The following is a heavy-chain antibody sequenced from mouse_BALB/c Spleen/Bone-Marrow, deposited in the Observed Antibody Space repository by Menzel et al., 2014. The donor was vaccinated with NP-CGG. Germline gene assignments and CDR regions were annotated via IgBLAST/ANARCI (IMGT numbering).Heavy chain of an antibody. CDR1: GYTFTSYY. Sequence: VKLQESGAELVKPGASVKLSCKASGYTFTSYYMYWVKQRPGQGLEWIREINPSNGGTNFNEKFKSKATLTVDKSSSTAHMQLSSLTSEDSAVYYCTREGDSPFAYWGQGTLVTVSA. CDR3: TREGDSPFAY. V-gene: IGHV1S81*02. D-gene: IGHD2-13*01. CDR2: INPSNGGT. J-gene: IGHJ3*01.